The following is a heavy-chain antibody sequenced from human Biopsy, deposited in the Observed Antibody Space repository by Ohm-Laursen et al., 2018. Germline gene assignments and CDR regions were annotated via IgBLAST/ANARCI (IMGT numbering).Heavy chain of an antibody. CDR2: IYHTGST. Sequence: TLSLTCTVSGDSISSGGNYWSWIRQFPGKGLEWIAYIYHTGSTYYNPSLKSRLSIAIDTSKNQFSVSLRSVTAADTAVYYCARADMVTTIVDYWGQGTLVIVSS. CDR1: GDSISSGGNY. CDR3: ARADMVTTIVDY. J-gene: IGHJ4*02. V-gene: IGHV4-31*03. D-gene: IGHD5-12*01.